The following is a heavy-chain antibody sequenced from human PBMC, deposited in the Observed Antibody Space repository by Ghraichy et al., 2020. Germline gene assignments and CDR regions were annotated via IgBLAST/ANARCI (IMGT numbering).Heavy chain of an antibody. CDR1: GFTFGDYA. J-gene: IGHJ6*03. CDR3: ARSRRASRWLQSMASYYYYMDV. V-gene: IGHV3-49*04. Sequence: GGSLRLSCTTSGFTFGDYAMTWVHQAPGKGLECVGFIRSRSNGGTTEYAASVKGRFIISRDDSKSIAYLQMNSLKTEDAAVYFCARSRRASRWLQSMASYYYYMDVWGNGTTVIVSS. CDR2: IRSRSNGGTT. D-gene: IGHD5-24*01.